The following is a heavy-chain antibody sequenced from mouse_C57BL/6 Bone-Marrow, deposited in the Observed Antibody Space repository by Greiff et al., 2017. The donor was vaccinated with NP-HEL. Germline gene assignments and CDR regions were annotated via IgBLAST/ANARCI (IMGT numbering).Heavy chain of an antibody. CDR2: IRNKANGYTT. Sequence: EVQGVESGGGLVQPGGSLSLSCAASGFTFTDYYMSWVRQPPGKALEWLVFIRNKANGYTTEYSASVKGRFTISRDNSQSILYLQMNALRAEDSATYYCARSIYYEYADEPFYAKDKWGQGTSVTVSA. V-gene: IGHV7-3*01. D-gene: IGHD2-4*01. CDR1: GFTFTDYY. J-gene: IGHJ4*01. CDR3: ARSIYYEYADEPFYAKDK.